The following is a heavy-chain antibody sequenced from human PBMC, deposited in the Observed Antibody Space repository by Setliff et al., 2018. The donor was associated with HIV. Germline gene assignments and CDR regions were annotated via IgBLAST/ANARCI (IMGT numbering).Heavy chain of an antibody. CDR3: VRVVTIFSTGPHFDP. CDR2: IRGKSDII. Sequence: PGGSLRLSCVASSGFAFSDNPMNWVRQAPGKGLEWISHIRGKSDIIKYAESVMGRFTISRDNAKNTVYLQMNSLRAEDTAVYYCVRVVTIFSTGPHFDPWGQGTLVTVSS. D-gene: IGHD3-3*01. V-gene: IGHV3-48*01. CDR1: GFAFSDNP. J-gene: IGHJ5*02.